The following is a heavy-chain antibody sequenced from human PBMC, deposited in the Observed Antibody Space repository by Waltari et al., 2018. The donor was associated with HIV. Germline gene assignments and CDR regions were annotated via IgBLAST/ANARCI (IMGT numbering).Heavy chain of an antibody. CDR3: ARDTLNFFFGLDV. J-gene: IGHJ6*02. V-gene: IGHV3-48*02. Sequence: EEQLVESGGGLVHPGGSLKLSCAASGFSFGAYAMNWVRQAPGKGLEWIADISSTSFNIKYADSVRGRFTISRDNTQNSLSLQMNNLIDEDTAKYFCARDTLNFFFGLDVWGHGTTVAVSS. CDR2: ISSTSFNI. CDR1: GFSFGAYA.